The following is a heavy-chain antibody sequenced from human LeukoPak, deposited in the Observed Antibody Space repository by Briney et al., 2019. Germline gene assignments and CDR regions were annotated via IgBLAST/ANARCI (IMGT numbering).Heavy chain of an antibody. CDR1: GFTFSSYA. CDR2: ISGSGGST. V-gene: IGHV3-23*01. D-gene: IGHD3-10*01. CDR3: AREIYMVRRAYYFYMDV. J-gene: IGHJ6*03. Sequence: PGGSLRLSCAASGFTFSSYAMSWVRQAPGKGLEWVSAISGSGGSTYYADSVKGRFTISRDNAKNSLFLLMTSLRGEDTAVYYCAREIYMVRRAYYFYMDVWGKGTTVTVSS.